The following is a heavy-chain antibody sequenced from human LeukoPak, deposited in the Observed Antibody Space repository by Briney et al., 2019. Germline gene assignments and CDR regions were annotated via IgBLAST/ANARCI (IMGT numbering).Heavy chain of an antibody. CDR3: ARGNGSGSFLIDY. J-gene: IGHJ4*01. Sequence: SGGSVRLSCAGSGFTFTSYAVHWVSQAPGKRLEWVAFISSDGSTEHYADSVKGRFTLSRDNSKNTVSLQMNSLGAEDTAVYYCARGNGSGSFLIDYWGDGTLVTVSS. V-gene: IGHV3-30-3*01. CDR1: GFTFTSYA. CDR2: ISSDGSTE. D-gene: IGHD3-10*01.